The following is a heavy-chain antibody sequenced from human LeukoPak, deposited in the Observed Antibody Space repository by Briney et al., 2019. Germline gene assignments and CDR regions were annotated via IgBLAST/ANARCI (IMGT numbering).Heavy chain of an antibody. CDR3: ARAENNWFDP. CDR2: IYYSGST. J-gene: IGHJ5*02. V-gene: IGHV4-59*01. CDR1: GGSISSYY. Sequence: SETLSHTCTVSGGSISSYYWSWIRQPPGKGLEWIGYIYYSGSTNYNPSLKSRVTISVDTSKNQFSLKLSSVTAADTAVYYCARAENNWFDPWGQGTLVTVSS.